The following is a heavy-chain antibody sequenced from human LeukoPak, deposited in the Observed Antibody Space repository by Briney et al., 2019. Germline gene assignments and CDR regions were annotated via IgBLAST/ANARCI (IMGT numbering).Heavy chain of an antibody. CDR1: GGPISSYY. CDR2: ISYTGST. D-gene: IGHD3-16*01. J-gene: IGHJ4*02. Sequence: PSETLSLTCTVSGGPISSYYWNWIRQPPGKGLEWIGHISYTGSTSYNPSLQSRVIISVDTSKNQFSLKLSSATAADTAVYYWAWGPSRDYFVYWGQGTLLSVSS. CDR3: AWGPSRDYFVY. V-gene: IGHV4-59*01.